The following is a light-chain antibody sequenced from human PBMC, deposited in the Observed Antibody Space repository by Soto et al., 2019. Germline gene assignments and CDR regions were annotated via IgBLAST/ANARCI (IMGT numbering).Light chain of an antibody. CDR3: KQSYSAPRT. J-gene: IGKJ4*01. CDR1: QSISSY. CDR2: AAS. Sequence: DIPMTQSPSSLSAFVGDRVTITCRASQSISSYLNWYQKKPGKSPKILIYAASSLQSGVPSRFSGGVSGTDFTLTISSLQPEDFAAYYCKQSYSAPRTFGGGTKVEIK. V-gene: IGKV1-39*01.